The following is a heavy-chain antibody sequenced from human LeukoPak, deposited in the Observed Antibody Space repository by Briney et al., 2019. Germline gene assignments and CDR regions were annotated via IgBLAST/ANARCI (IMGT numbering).Heavy chain of an antibody. CDR1: GGSFSGYY. D-gene: IGHD3-9*01. CDR3: ARVHLTGYYNVHYYYGMDV. J-gene: IGHJ6*04. CDR2: INHSGST. V-gene: IGHV4-34*01. Sequence: SETLSLTCAAYGGSFSGYYWSWIRQPPGNGLEWLGEINHSGSTNYNPSLKSRVTISVDTSKNQCSLKLSSVTAADTAVYYCARVHLTGYYNVHYYYGMDVWGKGTTVTVSS.